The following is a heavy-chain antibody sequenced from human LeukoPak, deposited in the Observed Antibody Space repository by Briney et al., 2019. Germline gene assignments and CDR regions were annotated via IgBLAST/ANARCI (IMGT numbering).Heavy chain of an antibody. Sequence: SETLSLTCTVSGGSISSYYWSWIRQPPGKGLEWIGYIYYSGSTNYNPSLKSRVTISVDTSKNQFSLRLSSVNAADTAVYYCARGEIAVAGYFDYWGQGTLVTVSS. J-gene: IGHJ4*02. CDR1: GGSISSYY. CDR2: IYYSGST. CDR3: ARGEIAVAGYFDY. D-gene: IGHD6-19*01. V-gene: IGHV4-59*01.